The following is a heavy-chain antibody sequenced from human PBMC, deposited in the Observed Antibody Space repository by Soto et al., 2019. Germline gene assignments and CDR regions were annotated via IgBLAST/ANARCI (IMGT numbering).Heavy chain of an antibody. J-gene: IGHJ6*02. Sequence: GASVKVSCKASGYTFTTYAMHWVRQAPGQRLKWMGWINAGNGNTKYSQKFQGRVTITRDTSASTAYMELSSLRSEDTAVYYCARDACSGTSCQTQENYYAMDVWGQGTMVTVYS. D-gene: IGHD2-2*01. CDR2: INAGNGNT. CDR3: ARDACSGTSCQTQENYYAMDV. CDR1: GYTFTTYA. V-gene: IGHV1-3*01.